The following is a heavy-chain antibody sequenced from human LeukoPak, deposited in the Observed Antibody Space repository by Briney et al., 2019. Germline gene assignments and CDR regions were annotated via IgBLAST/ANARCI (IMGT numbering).Heavy chain of an antibody. D-gene: IGHD2-21*01. CDR2: IIPIFGTA. CDR1: GGTFSSYA. J-gene: IGHJ5*02. V-gene: IGHV1-69*06. CDR3: ARLCSIRWCLHDWFDP. Sequence: ASVKVSCKASGGTFSSYAISWVRQAPGQGLEWMGGIIPIFGTANYAQKFQGRVTITADKSTSTAYMELSSLRSDDTAVYYCARLCSIRWCLHDWFDPWGQGTLVTVSS.